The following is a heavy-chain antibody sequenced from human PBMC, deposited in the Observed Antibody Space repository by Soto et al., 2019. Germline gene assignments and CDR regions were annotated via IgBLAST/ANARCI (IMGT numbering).Heavy chain of an antibody. D-gene: IGHD1-7*01. CDR3: ARDIGTTYFDY. CDR2: IWYDGSNK. J-gene: IGHJ4*02. CDR1: GFTFSSYG. Sequence: XGSLRLSCAASGFTFSSYGMHWVRQAPGKGLEWVAVIWYDGSNKYYADSVEGRFTISRDNSKNTLYLQMNSLRAEDTAVYYCARDIGTTYFDYWGQGTLVTVSS. V-gene: IGHV3-33*01.